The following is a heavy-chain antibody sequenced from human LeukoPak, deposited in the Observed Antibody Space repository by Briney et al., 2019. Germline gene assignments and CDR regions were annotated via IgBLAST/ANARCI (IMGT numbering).Heavy chain of an antibody. Sequence: GGSLRLSCAASGFTFSSYAMSWVRQAPGKGLEWVSAISGSGGSTYYADSVKGRFTISRDNSKNTLYLQMNSLRAEDTAVYYCAKGPPGYSSSWYTPLDYWGQETLVTVSS. CDR2: ISGSGGST. J-gene: IGHJ4*02. V-gene: IGHV3-23*01. D-gene: IGHD6-13*01. CDR3: AKGPPGYSSSWYTPLDY. CDR1: GFTFSSYA.